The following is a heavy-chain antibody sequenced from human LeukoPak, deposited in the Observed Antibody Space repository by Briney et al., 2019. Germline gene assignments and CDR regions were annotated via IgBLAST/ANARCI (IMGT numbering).Heavy chain of an antibody. V-gene: IGHV1-69*04. CDR1: GGTFSSYA. D-gene: IGHD5-12*01. CDR3: ARERRYSGYDGFDY. CDR2: IIPILGIA. Sequence: SVKVSCKASGGTFSSYAISWVRQAPGQGLEWMGRIIPILGIANYAQKFQGRVTITADKSTSTAYMELSSLRSEDTAVYYCARERRYSGYDGFDYWGQGTLVTVPS. J-gene: IGHJ4*02.